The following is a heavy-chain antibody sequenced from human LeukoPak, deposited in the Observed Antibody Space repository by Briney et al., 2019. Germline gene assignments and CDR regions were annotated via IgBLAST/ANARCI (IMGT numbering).Heavy chain of an antibody. CDR1: GFTFSSYG. CDR2: IWYDGSNK. J-gene: IGHJ6*02. CDR3: ARDRNPYYDYYGMDV. V-gene: IGHV3-33*01. Sequence: GGSLRLSCAASGFTFSSYGMHWVRQAPGKGLEWVAVIWYDGSNKYYADSVKGRFTISRDNSKNTLYLQMNSLRAEDTAVYYCARDRNPYYDYYGMDVWGQGATVTVSS.